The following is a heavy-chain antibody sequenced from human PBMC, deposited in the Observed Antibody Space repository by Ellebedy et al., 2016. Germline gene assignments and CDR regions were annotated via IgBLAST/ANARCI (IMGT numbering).Heavy chain of an antibody. D-gene: IGHD2-2*01. CDR2: ISYDGRSQ. Sequence: GGSLRLXCVSSGFSFRTSVMHWVRQAPGKGLEWVAIISYDGRSQYYADSVRGRFTISRDNSRNTLYLQMHSLTTADAAVYFCLTGSIVPAAMMGSYYGMDVWGQGTAVSVSS. CDR3: LTGSIVPAAMMGSYYGMDV. V-gene: IGHV3-30*03. CDR1: GFSFRTSV. J-gene: IGHJ6*02.